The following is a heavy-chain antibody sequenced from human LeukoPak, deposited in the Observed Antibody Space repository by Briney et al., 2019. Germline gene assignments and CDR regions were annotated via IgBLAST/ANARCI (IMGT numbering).Heavy chain of an antibody. CDR1: GGSISSGSYY. D-gene: IGHD6-13*01. J-gene: IGHJ4*02. CDR2: IYTSGST. V-gene: IGHV4-61*02. CDR3: ARWVRALQLADY. Sequence: PSETLSLTCTVSGGSISSGSYYWSWIRQPAGRGLEWIGRIYTSGSTNYNPPLKSRVTISVDTSKNQFSLKLSSVTAADTAVYYCARWVRALQLADYWGQGTLVTVSS.